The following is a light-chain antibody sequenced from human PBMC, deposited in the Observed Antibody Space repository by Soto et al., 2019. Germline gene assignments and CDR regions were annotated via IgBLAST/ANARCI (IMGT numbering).Light chain of an antibody. J-gene: IGKJ4*01. Sequence: DIQMTQSPSSLSASVGDRVTITCRASQSISSYLNWYQQKPGKAPKLLIYAASSLQSGVPSRFSGSGSVTDFTLTIISLQPEDFATYYCQQSYSTLLTFGGGTKVEIK. CDR1: QSISSY. V-gene: IGKV1-39*01. CDR2: AAS. CDR3: QQSYSTLLT.